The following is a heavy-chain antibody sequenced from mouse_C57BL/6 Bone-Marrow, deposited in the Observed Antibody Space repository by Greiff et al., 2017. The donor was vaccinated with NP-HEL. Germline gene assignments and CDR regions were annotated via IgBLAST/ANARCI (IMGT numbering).Heavy chain of an antibody. CDR1: GFTFSDYG. D-gene: IGHD1-1*01. V-gene: IGHV5-17*01. CDR3: AGGNYWYFDV. CDR2: ISSGSSTI. Sequence: EVQLVESGGGLVKPGGSLKLSCAASGFTFSDYGMHWVRQAPEKGLEWVAYISSGSSTIYYADTVKGRFTISRDNAKNTLFLQMPSLRSEDTAMYYCAGGNYWYFDVWGTGTTVTVSS. J-gene: IGHJ1*03.